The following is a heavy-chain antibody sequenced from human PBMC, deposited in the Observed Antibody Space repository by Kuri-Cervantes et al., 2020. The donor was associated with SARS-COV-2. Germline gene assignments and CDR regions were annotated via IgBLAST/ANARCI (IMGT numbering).Heavy chain of an antibody. CDR1: GGTLRSYA. J-gene: IGHJ4*02. Sequence: SVKVSCKVSGGTLRSYATTWVRQAPGQGLEWMGRFIPMLDLTNYAPKFRDRVTISADKSTGTAYLELTSLRPDDTAVYYCARAATYYDTNGYWYWGQGTLVTVSS. CDR2: FIPMLDLT. CDR3: ARAATYYDTNGYWY. D-gene: IGHD3-22*01. V-gene: IGHV1-69*04.